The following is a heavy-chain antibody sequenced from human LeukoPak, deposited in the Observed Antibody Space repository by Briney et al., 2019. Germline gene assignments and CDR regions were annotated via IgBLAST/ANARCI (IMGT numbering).Heavy chain of an antibody. V-gene: IGHV3-30*18. CDR3: AKERGAAAATVYFDY. Sequence: GGTLRLSCTASGFTFSTYGMHWVRQAPGKGLEWVAVISFHGSNKNYADSVKGRFTISRDNSKNTVYLQMNSLRAEDTAVYYCAKERGAAAATVYFDYWGQGTQVTVSS. CDR2: ISFHGSNK. J-gene: IGHJ4*02. D-gene: IGHD6-13*01. CDR1: GFTFSTYG.